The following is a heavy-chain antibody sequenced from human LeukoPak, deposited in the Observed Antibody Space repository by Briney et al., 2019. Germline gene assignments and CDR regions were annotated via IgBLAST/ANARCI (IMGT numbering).Heavy chain of an antibody. V-gene: IGHV4-30-4*01. CDR2: IYYSGST. CDR1: GGSISSGDYY. J-gene: IGHJ4*02. D-gene: IGHD4-17*01. CDR3: ASIPEYGDFYFDY. Sequence: SQTLSVTCTVSGGSISSGDYYWSWIRQPPGKGLEWIGYIYYSGSTYYNPSLKSRVTISVDTSKNQFSLKLSSVTAADTAVYYCASIPEYGDFYFDYWGQGTLVTVSS.